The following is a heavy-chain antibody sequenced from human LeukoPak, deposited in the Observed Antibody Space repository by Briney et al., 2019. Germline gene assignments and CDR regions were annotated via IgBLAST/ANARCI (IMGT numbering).Heavy chain of an antibody. CDR3: AGHHPRNTVDF. CDR1: GGSISSYY. CDR2: ISDIGSI. D-gene: IGHD2/OR15-2a*01. V-gene: IGHV4-59*08. J-gene: IGHJ4*02. Sequence: SETLSLTCTVSGGSISSYYWSWIRQPPGKGLEWVAYISDIGSINYNPSLKSRVTISLETSKNQFSLKLSSVTAADTAVYYCAGHHPRNTVDFWGQGTLVTVSS.